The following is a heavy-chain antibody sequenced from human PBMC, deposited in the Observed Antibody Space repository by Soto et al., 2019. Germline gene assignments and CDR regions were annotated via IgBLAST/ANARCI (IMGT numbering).Heavy chain of an antibody. CDR1: SPAFLGYY. CDR3: ARGDYYYYGMDV. CDR2: INHSGST. J-gene: IGHJ6*02. V-gene: IGHV4-34*01. Sequence: TLSLTCAINSPAFLGYYWGGFRQPPGKGLGWIGEINHSGSTNYNPSLKSRVTISVDTSKNQFSLKLSSVTAADTAVYYCARGDYYYYGMDVWGQGTTVT.